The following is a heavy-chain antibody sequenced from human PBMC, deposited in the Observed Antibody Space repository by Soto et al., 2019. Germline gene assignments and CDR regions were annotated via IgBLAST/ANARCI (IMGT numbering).Heavy chain of an antibody. CDR2: MNPNSGNT. V-gene: IGHV1-8*01. D-gene: IGHD2-8*01. CDR3: ARSRHYCTNGVCCHNGDGMDV. CDR1: GYPFTSYD. J-gene: IGHJ6*02. Sequence: SVKVSCKASGYPFTSYDINWVRQATGQGLEWMGWMNPNSGNTGYAQKFQGRVTMTRNTSISTAYMELSSLRSEDTAVYYCARSRHYCTNGVCCHNGDGMDVWCPGNTVTVFS.